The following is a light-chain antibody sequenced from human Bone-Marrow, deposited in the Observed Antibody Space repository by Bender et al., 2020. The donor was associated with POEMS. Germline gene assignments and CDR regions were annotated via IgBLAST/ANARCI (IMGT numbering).Light chain of an antibody. CDR3: CSYAVGSTYV. CDR2: EVS. CDR1: SSDVGFYDH. V-gene: IGLV2-23*02. Sequence: QSALTQPASVSGSPGQSITISCTGTSSDVGFYDHVSWYQQNPDKAPKLLIYEVSQWPSGVSNRFSGSKSGNTASLTISGLQAGDEADYYCCSYAVGSTYVFGSGTKVTVL. J-gene: IGLJ1*01.